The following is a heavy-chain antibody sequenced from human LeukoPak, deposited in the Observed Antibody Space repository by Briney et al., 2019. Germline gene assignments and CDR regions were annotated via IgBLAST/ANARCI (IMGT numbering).Heavy chain of an antibody. Sequence: GGSLRLSCAASGFTFSSYAMHWVRQAPGKGLEWVAFIRYDGSNKYYADSVKGRFTISRDNSKNSLFLQMNSLRAEDTAVYYCARVLRYCSGGNCYSGGLGYMDVWGKGTTVTISS. CDR1: GFTFSSYA. D-gene: IGHD2-15*01. CDR2: IRYDGSNK. V-gene: IGHV3-30*02. CDR3: ARVLRYCSGGNCYSGGLGYMDV. J-gene: IGHJ6*03.